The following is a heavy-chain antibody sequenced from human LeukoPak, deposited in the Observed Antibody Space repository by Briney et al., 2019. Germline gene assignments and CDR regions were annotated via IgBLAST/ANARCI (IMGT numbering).Heavy chain of an antibody. CDR1: GGSVSSSNW. CDR3: VREDIVVVPAANY. Sequence: PSGTLSLTCVVSGGSVSSSNWWSWVRPPPGKGLEWIGEIYHSGSTNYNPSLKSRVTISVDKSKNQFSLMLSSVTAADTAVCYCVREDIVVVPAANYWGQGTLVTVSS. J-gene: IGHJ4*02. D-gene: IGHD2-2*01. V-gene: IGHV4-4*02. CDR2: IYHSGST.